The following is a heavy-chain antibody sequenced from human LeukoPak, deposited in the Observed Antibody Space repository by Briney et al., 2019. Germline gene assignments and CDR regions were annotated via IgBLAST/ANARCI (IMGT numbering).Heavy chain of an antibody. J-gene: IGHJ4*02. CDR3: AREGIVGATLGFDY. D-gene: IGHD1-26*01. CDR1: GFTFSSYA. V-gene: IGHV3-48*03. CDR2: ISSSGSTI. Sequence: GGSLRLSCAASGFTFSSYAMNWVRQAPGKVLEWVSYISSSGSTIYYADSVKGRFTISRDNAKNSLCLQMNSLRAEDTAVYYFAREGIVGATLGFDYWGQGTLVTVSS.